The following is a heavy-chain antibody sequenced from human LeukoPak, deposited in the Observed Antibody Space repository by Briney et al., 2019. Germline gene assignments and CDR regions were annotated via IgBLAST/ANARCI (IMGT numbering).Heavy chain of an antibody. CDR1: GYPFTSYG. Sequence: ASVKVSCKASGYPFTSYGISWVRQAPGQGLEWMGWISAYNGNTNYAQKLQGRVTMTTDTSTSTAYMELRSLRSDDTAVYYCARVGKRGYSYGFVDYWGQGTLVTGSS. V-gene: IGHV1-18*01. CDR2: ISAYNGNT. D-gene: IGHD5-18*01. J-gene: IGHJ4*02. CDR3: ARVGKRGYSYGFVDY.